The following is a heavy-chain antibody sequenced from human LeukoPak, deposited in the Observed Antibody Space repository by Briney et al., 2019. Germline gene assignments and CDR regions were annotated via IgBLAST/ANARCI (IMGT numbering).Heavy chain of an antibody. Sequence: GGSLRLSCAASGFTFSSYAMSWVRQAPGKGLEWVSAISGSGGSTYYADSVKGRFTISRDNSKNTLYLQMNSLRAEDTAVYYCAKDLKDIVVVPAAIFLGTREPEVDYWGQGTLVTVSS. D-gene: IGHD2-2*02. CDR3: AKDLKDIVVVPAAIFLGTREPEVDY. CDR1: GFTFSSYA. CDR2: ISGSGGST. V-gene: IGHV3-23*01. J-gene: IGHJ4*02.